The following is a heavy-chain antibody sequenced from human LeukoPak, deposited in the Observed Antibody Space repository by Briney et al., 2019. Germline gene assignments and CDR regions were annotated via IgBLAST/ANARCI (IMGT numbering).Heavy chain of an antibody. J-gene: IGHJ4*02. Sequence: GGSLRLSCGASGFTFSTYAMGWVRQAPGKGLEWVSSISGTGGSTSYAASVKGRFTISRDQSKDTPYLQMNSLRAEDTALYYCVKEFWAAAGTVGLFDFWGLGTLVTVSS. V-gene: IGHV3-23*01. CDR3: VKEFWAAAGTVGLFDF. CDR1: GFTFSTYA. D-gene: IGHD6-13*01. CDR2: ISGTGGST.